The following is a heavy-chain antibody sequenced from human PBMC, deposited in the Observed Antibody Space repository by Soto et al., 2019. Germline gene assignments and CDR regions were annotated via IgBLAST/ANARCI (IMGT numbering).Heavy chain of an antibody. J-gene: IGHJ4*02. D-gene: IGHD3-22*01. CDR2: IDPSDSQT. V-gene: IGHV5-10-1*01. CDR1: GYSFAGYW. CDR3: ARQIYDSDTGPNFQYYFDS. Sequence: GESLKISCKGSGYSFAGYWITWVRQKPGKGLGWMGRIDPSDSQTYYSPSFRGHVTISVTKSITTVFLQWSSLRASDTAMYYCARQIYDSDTGPNFQYYFDSWGQGTPVTVSS.